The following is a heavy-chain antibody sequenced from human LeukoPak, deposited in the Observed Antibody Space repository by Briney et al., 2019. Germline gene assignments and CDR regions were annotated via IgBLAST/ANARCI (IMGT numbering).Heavy chain of an antibody. D-gene: IGHD6-19*01. Sequence: ASVKVSCKASGYTFTSYGISWVRQAPGQGLEWTGWISAYNGNTNYAQKLQGRVTMTTDTSTSTAYMELRSLRSDDTAVYYCAREDRSGYSSGWYYYYYMDVWGKGTTVTVSS. CDR2: ISAYNGNT. J-gene: IGHJ6*03. CDR1: GYTFTSYG. V-gene: IGHV1-18*01. CDR3: AREDRSGYSSGWYYYYYMDV.